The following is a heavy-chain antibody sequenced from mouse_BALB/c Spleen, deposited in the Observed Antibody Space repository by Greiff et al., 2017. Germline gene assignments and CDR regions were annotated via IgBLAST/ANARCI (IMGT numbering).Heavy chain of an antibody. CDR2: INPSNGRT. CDR3: VRYAYDGAWFAY. D-gene: IGHD2-2*01. V-gene: IGHV1S81*02. Sequence: VQLQQPGAELVKPGASVKLSCKASGYTFTSYWMHWVKQRPGQGLEWIGEINPSNGRTNYNEKFKSKATLTVDKSSSTAYMQLSSLTSEDSAVYYCVRYAYDGAWFAYWGQGTLVTVSA. J-gene: IGHJ3*01. CDR1: GYTFTSYW.